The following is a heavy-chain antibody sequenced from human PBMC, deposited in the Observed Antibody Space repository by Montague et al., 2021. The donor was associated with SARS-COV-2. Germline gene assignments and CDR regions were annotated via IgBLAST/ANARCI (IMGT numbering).Heavy chain of an antibody. J-gene: IGHJ4*02. CDR3: ARDLAVDY. CDR1: GFTFRDYY. V-gene: IGHV3-11*01. Sequence: SLRLSCPASGFTFRDYYMNWIRQAPGEGLEWVSSISSSGTTLSYASSVKGRFTLSRDNAKNSLYLQMNSLRAEDTAVYYCARDLAVDYWGQGTLVTVSS. CDR2: ISSSGTTL.